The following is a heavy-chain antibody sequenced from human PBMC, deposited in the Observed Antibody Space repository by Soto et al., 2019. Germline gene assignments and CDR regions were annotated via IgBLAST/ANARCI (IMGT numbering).Heavy chain of an antibody. D-gene: IGHD6-19*01. CDR1: GYTFTSYG. CDR3: ASAAVTGTAGLDF. CDR2: INPNSGGT. V-gene: IGHV1-2*02. J-gene: IGHJ4*02. Sequence: ASVKVYCKASGYTFTSYGISWVRQAPGQGLEWMGWINPNSGGTKSAEKFQGRVTMTRDTSISTAYMELSRLTSDDTAVYYCASAAVTGTAGLDFWGQGTQVTVSS.